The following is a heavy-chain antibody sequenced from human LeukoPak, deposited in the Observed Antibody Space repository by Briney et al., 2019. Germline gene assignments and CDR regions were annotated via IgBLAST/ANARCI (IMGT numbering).Heavy chain of an antibody. CDR3: ARSFYDILIGYYQYFDY. Sequence: GGSLRLSCAASGFTFSGYYMSWVRQAPGKGLEWVSVIYRDGSSYYAESVKGRFTISRDNSKNTLYIQMNSLRAEDTAVYYCARSFYDILIGYYQYFDYWGQGTLVTVSS. D-gene: IGHD3-9*01. CDR1: GFTFSGYY. CDR2: IYRDGSS. V-gene: IGHV3-66*01. J-gene: IGHJ4*02.